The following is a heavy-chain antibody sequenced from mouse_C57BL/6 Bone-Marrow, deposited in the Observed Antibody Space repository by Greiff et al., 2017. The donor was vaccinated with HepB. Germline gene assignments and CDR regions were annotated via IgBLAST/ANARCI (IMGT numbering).Heavy chain of an antibody. J-gene: IGHJ3*01. CDR2: IYPGDGDT. V-gene: IGHV1-82*01. CDR1: GYAFSSSW. D-gene: IGHD4-1*01. Sequence: QVQLKESGPELVKPGASVQISCKASGYAFSSSWMNWVKQRPGKGLEWIGRIYPGDGDTNYNGKFKGKATLTADKSSSTAYMQLSSLTSEDSAVYFCARWVSWDVSFAYWGQGTLVTVSA. CDR3: ARWVSWDVSFAY.